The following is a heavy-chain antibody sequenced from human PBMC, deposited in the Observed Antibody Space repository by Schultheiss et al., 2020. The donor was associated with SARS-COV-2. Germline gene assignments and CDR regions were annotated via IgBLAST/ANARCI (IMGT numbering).Heavy chain of an antibody. CDR3: ARAREDPDRLAVGHFDY. CDR1: GDSVSSNSAA. CDR2: TYYRSKWYN. D-gene: IGHD1-14*01. Sequence: SQTLSLTCAISGDSVSSNSAAWNWIRQSPSRGLEWLGRTYYRSKWYNDYAVSVKSRITINPDTSKNQFSLKLSSVIATDTAVYYCARAREDPDRLAVGHFDYWGQGTLVTVSS. J-gene: IGHJ4*02. V-gene: IGHV6-1*01.